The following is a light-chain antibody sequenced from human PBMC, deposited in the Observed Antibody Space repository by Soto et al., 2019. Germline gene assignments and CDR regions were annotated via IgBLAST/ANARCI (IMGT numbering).Light chain of an antibody. CDR1: QSLLHSNGYNY. CDR2: LGS. J-gene: IGKJ5*01. V-gene: IGKV2-28*01. Sequence: DIVMTQSPLSLPVTPGEPASISCRSSQSLLHSNGYNYLDWYLQKPGQSPQLLIYLGSHRASGVPYRFSGRGSGTDFTLNISSVEAEDVGVYYCMQALQTPITFGQGTRLEIK. CDR3: MQALQTPIT.